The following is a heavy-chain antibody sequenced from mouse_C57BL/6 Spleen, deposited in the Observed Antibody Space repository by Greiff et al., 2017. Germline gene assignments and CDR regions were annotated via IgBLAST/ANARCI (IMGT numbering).Heavy chain of an antibody. V-gene: IGHV1-39*01. D-gene: IGHD1-1*01. Sequence: EVKLLESGPELVKPGASVKISCKASGYSFTDYNMNWVKQSNGKSLEWIGVINPNYGTTSYNQKFKGKATLTVDQSSSTAYMQLNSLTSEDSAVYYCARRDYYGSSYVFAYWGQGTLVTVSA. CDR3: ARRDYYGSSYVFAY. CDR1: GYSFTDYN. CDR2: INPNYGTT. J-gene: IGHJ3*01.